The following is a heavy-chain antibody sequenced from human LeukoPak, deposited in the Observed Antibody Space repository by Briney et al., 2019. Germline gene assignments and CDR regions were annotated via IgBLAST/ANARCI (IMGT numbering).Heavy chain of an antibody. V-gene: IGHV3-23*01. D-gene: IGHD2-15*01. CDR1: GFTFSSYA. J-gene: IGHJ3*02. Sequence: GGSLRLSCAASGFTFSSYAMSWVRQAPGKGLEWVSVISGRGGSTYYADSVKGRFTISRDNSKNTLYLQMNSLRAEDTAVYYCAKDEVVVAATSAFDIWGQGTMVTVSS. CDR3: AKDEVVVAATSAFDI. CDR2: ISGRGGST.